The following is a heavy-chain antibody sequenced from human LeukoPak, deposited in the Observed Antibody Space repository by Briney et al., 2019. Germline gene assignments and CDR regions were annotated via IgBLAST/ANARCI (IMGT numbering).Heavy chain of an antibody. D-gene: IGHD3-10*01. CDR1: GFTFEDYG. Sequence: GGSLRLSCAASGFTFEDYGMSWVRQAPGKGLEWVSGINWNGGSTGYADSVKGRFTISRDNAKNSLDLQMNSLRAEDTALYYCARDDGGLFDYWGQGTLVTVSS. CDR3: ARDDGGLFDY. J-gene: IGHJ4*02. V-gene: IGHV3-20*04. CDR2: INWNGGST.